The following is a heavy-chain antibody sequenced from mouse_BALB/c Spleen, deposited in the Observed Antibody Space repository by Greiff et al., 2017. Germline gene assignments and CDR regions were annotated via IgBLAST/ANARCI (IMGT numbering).Heavy chain of an antibody. J-gene: IGHJ3*01. CDR3: ARGVRRSWFAY. V-gene: IGHV14-3*02. CDR1: GFNIKDTY. Sequence: VQLQQSGAELVKPGASVKLSCTASGFNIKDTYMHWVKQRPEQGLEWIGRIDPANGNTKYDPKFQGKATITADTSSNTAYLQLSSLTSEDTAVYYCARGVRRSWFAYWGQGTLVTVSA. CDR2: IDPANGNT. D-gene: IGHD2-14*01.